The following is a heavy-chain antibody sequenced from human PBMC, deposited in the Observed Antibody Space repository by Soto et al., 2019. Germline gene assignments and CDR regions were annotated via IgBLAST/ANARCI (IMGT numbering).Heavy chain of an antibody. Sequence: QVQLQESGPGLVKPSQTLSLTCTVSGGSISGGVYSWSWIRQPPGKGLERIGYVFDSGSTYYNPSLKSRVTISVDTSKNQFSLRLSSVTAADTAVYYCAREIIPRTIDWYFDLWGRGTLFTVSS. J-gene: IGHJ2*01. D-gene: IGHD3-10*01. CDR3: AREIIPRTIDWYFDL. CDR2: VFDSGST. V-gene: IGHV4-30-4*01. CDR1: GGSISGGVYS.